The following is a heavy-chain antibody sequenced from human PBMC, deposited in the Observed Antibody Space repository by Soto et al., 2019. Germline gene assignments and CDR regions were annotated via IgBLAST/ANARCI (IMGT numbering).Heavy chain of an antibody. J-gene: IGHJ4*02. V-gene: IGHV4-4*07. CDR3: ARGGMVIIPTATAFDY. CDR1: GGSISTYY. Sequence: SETLSLTCTVSGGSISTYYWSWIRQPAGKGLEWIGRIYASGSTNYNPSLKSRVTMSVATSKNQFSLKLSSVTAADTAVYYCARGGMVIIPTATAFDYWGQGTLVTV. D-gene: IGHD2-2*01. CDR2: IYASGST.